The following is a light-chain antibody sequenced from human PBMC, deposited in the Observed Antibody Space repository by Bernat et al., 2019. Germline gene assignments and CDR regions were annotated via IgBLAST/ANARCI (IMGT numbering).Light chain of an antibody. CDR1: SSDIGSYNY. J-gene: IGLJ1*01. CDR2: AVA. CDR3: SSYTRSATYV. Sequence: QSALTQPASVSGSPGQSITISCIGTSSDIGSYNYVSWYQQHPGKAPNLLIYAVANRPSGVSNRFSASKSGNTASLTISGLQAEDESDYCCSSYTRSATYVFGTGTKVTVL. V-gene: IGLV2-14*03.